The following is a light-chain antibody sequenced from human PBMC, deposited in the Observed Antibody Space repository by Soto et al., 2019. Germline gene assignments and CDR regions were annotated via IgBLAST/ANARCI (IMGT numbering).Light chain of an antibody. CDR3: QQTYSTPWT. CDR2: DAS. J-gene: IGKJ1*01. CDR1: QNIDSY. Sequence: DIKLTQSPYSLSASVGDRVTLTCRASQNIDSYLNWYQQRPGKAPKLLIHDASSLQSGVPSRFSGSGSGTDFALTINSLQPEDFATIYCQQTYSTPWTFGQGTKVDIK. V-gene: IGKV1-39*01.